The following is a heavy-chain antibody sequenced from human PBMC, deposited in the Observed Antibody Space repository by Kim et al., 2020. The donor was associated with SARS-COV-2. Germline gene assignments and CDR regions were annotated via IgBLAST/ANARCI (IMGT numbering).Heavy chain of an antibody. CDR2: IKSKTDGGTT. V-gene: IGHV3-15*01. J-gene: IGHJ3*02. Sequence: GGSLRLSCAASGFTFSNAWMSWVRQAPGKGLEWVGRIKSKTDGGTTDYAAPVKGRFTISRDDSKNTLYLQMNSLKTEDTAVYYCTTEKDYYGAFDIWGQGTMVTVSS. D-gene: IGHD3-10*01. CDR3: TTEKDYYGAFDI. CDR1: GFTFSNAW.